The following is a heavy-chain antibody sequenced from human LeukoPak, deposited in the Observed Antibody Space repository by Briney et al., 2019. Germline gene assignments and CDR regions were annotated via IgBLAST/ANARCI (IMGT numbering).Heavy chain of an antibody. D-gene: IGHD5-18*01. CDR2: ISGSGGST. V-gene: IGHV3-23*01. Sequence: GGSLRLSCAASGFTFSSYAMSWVRQVPGKGLEWVSGISGSGGSTNYADSVKGRFTIPRDNSKNTLYLQMNSLRAEDTAVYYCAKGSGYSYGYYYFDYWGQGTLVTVSS. CDR1: GFTFSSYA. CDR3: AKGSGYSYGYYYFDY. J-gene: IGHJ4*02.